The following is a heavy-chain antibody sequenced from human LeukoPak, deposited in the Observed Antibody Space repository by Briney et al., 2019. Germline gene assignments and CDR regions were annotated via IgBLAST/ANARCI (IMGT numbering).Heavy chain of an antibody. D-gene: IGHD1-26*01. V-gene: IGHV3-23*01. CDR3: AKEQMWESPHYLDC. J-gene: IGHJ4*02. CDR2: ISASGGST. CDR1: GFTFSSYG. Sequence: GGSLRLSCAASGFTFSSYGMHWVRQVPGKGLEWVSGISASGGSTYYADSVRGRFTISRDNSKNKLYVQMNTLRDEDTAVYYCAKEQMWESPHYLDCWVQGTLVTVSS.